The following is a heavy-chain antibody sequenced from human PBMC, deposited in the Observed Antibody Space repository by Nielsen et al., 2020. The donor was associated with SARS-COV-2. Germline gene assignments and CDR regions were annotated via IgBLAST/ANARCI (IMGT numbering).Heavy chain of an antibody. J-gene: IGHJ6*02. Sequence: WIRQPPGKGLEWVSAISGSGGSTYYADSVKGRFTISRDNSKNTLYLQMNSLSAEDTAVYYCATLGYCSSTSCYRGGNYYYYYGMDVWGQGTTVTVSS. CDR3: ATLGYCSSTSCYRGGNYYYYYGMDV. CDR2: ISGSGGST. D-gene: IGHD2-2*02. V-gene: IGHV3-23*01.